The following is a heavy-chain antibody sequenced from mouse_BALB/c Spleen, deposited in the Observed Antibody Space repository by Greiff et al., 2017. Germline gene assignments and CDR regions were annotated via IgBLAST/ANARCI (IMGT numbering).Heavy chain of an antibody. CDR2: ISSGGSYT. V-gene: IGHV5-6*01. Sequence: EVQGVESGGDLVKPGGSLKLSCAASGFTFSSYGMSWVRQTPDKRLEWVATISSGGSYTYYPDSVKGRFTISRDNAKNTLYLQMGSLKSEDTAMYYCARHYYDYDEGEYYAMDYWGQGTSVTVSS. J-gene: IGHJ4*01. CDR3: ARHYYDYDEGEYYAMDY. CDR1: GFTFSSYG. D-gene: IGHD2-4*01.